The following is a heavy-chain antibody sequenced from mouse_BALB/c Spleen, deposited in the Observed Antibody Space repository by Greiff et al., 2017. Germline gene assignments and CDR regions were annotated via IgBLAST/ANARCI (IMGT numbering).Heavy chain of an antibody. CDR2: ISSGSSTI. CDR1: GFTFSSFG. V-gene: IGHV5-17*02. CDR3: AREGYDGAY. Sequence: EVHLVESGGGLVQPGGSRKLSCAASGFTFSSFGMHWVRQAPEKGLEWVAYISSGSSTIYYADTVKGRFTISRDNPKNTLFLQMTSLRSEDTAMYYCAREGYDGAYWGQGTLVTVSA. J-gene: IGHJ3*01. D-gene: IGHD2-2*01.